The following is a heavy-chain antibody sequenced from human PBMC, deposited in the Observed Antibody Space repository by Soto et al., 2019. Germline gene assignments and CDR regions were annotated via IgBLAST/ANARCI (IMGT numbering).Heavy chain of an antibody. V-gene: IGHV1-69*06. D-gene: IGHD3-16*02. Sequence: SVKVSCKASGGTFSSYAISWVRQAPGQGLEWMGGIIPIFGTANYAQKFQGRVTITADKSTSTAYMELSSLRSEDTAVYYCARDRSYDYVWGSYREKSYYFDYWGQGTLVTVSS. CDR1: GGTFSSYA. J-gene: IGHJ4*02. CDR2: IIPIFGTA. CDR3: ARDRSYDYVWGSYREKSYYFDY.